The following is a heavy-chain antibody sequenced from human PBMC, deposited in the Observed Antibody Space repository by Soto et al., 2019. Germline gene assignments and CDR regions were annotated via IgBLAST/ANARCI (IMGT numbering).Heavy chain of an antibody. Sequence: GASVKVSCKASGYTFTGYYMHWVRQAPGQGLEWMGWISAYNGNTNYAQNLQGRVTMTTDTSTSTAYMELRSLRSDDTAVYYCARVDVLRFLEWLIWGQGTLVTVSS. CDR2: ISAYNGNT. J-gene: IGHJ4*02. V-gene: IGHV1-18*04. CDR1: GYTFTGYY. CDR3: ARVDVLRFLEWLI. D-gene: IGHD3-3*01.